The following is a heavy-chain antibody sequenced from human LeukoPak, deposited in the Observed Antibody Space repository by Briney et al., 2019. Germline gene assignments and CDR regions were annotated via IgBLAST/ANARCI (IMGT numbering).Heavy chain of an antibody. D-gene: IGHD3-22*01. V-gene: IGHV3-9*01. J-gene: IGHJ3*02. CDR1: GFTFDDYA. CDR3: AKDIYYYDSSGHDAFDI. Sequence: GRSLRLSCAASGFTFDDYAMHWVRQAPGKGLEWVSGISWNSGSIGYADSVKGRFTISRDNAKNSPYLQMNSLRAEDTALYYCAKDIYYYDSSGHDAFDIWGQGTMVTVSS. CDR2: ISWNSGSI.